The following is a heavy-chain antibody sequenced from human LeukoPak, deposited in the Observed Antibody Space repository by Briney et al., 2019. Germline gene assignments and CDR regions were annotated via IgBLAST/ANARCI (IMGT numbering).Heavy chain of an antibody. Sequence: GGSLRLSCAASGFSFSSYSMNWVRQAPGKGLEWVSTISGSGGSTYYADSVKGRFTISRDNSKNTLYLQMISLRAEDTAVYYCAKDLRVISGYSKTDSWGQGTQVTVSS. CDR1: GFSFSSYS. D-gene: IGHD3-22*01. V-gene: IGHV3-23*01. CDR2: ISGSGGST. J-gene: IGHJ4*02. CDR3: AKDLRVISGYSKTDS.